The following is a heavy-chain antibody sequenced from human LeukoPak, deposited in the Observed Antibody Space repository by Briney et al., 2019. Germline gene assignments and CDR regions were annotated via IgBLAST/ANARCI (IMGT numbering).Heavy chain of an antibody. Sequence: SETLSLTCTVATGSTTTINWWSWVRQPPGKGLEWIGEIYHSGRTNYNRSLKSRVTISVDKSKQQISLKLSSVTATHPAVYDCARDNGSFSSSSCYSYYYYYGMDVWGQGTTVTVSS. J-gene: IGHJ6*02. V-gene: IGHV4-4*02. CDR1: TGSTTTINW. D-gene: IGHD2-2*03. CDR2: IYHSGRT. CDR3: ARDNGSFSSSSCYSYYYYYGMDV.